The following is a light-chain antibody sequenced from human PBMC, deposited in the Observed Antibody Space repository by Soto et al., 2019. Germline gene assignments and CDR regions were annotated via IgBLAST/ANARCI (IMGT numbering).Light chain of an antibody. Sequence: EIVMTQSPATLSVSPGEAATLSCRASQSVCNGLSCYLQKPCQSPSVLIYFASTMATGTPARFSGSVSGTEFTLTISSLQSEDFALYYCQQYNKWPLITFGQGTRLEIK. V-gene: IGKV3D-15*01. CDR1: QSVCNG. J-gene: IGKJ5*01. CDR3: QQYNKWPLIT. CDR2: FAS.